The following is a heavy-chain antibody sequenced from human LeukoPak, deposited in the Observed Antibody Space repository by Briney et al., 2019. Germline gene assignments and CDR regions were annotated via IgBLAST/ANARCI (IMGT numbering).Heavy chain of an antibody. V-gene: IGHV3-15*01. J-gene: IGHJ4*02. CDR1: GFTFTNAY. D-gene: IGHD6-6*01. Sequence: GGSLRLSCAASGFTFTNAYMSWVRQAPGKGLEWVGRIKSRADGGTADCAAPVKGRFTISRDDSKNTLYLQVNSLRAEDTAVYYCAKDREQLVEMEFDYWGQGTLVTVSS. CDR2: IKSRADGGTA. CDR3: AKDREQLVEMEFDY.